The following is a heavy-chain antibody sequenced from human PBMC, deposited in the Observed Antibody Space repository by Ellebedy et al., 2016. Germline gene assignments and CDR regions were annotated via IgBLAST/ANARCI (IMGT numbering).Heavy chain of an antibody. V-gene: IGHV3-23*01. CDR2: ISGSGGST. Sequence: GESLKISXAASGFAFSSYAMSWVRQAPGKGLEWVSAISGSGGSTYYADSVKGRFTISRDNSKNTLYLQMNSLRAEDTAVYYCARSYCSSTICYILRMPMDVWGKGTTVTVSS. J-gene: IGHJ6*03. D-gene: IGHD2-2*02. CDR1: GFAFSSYA. CDR3: ARSYCSSTICYILRMPMDV.